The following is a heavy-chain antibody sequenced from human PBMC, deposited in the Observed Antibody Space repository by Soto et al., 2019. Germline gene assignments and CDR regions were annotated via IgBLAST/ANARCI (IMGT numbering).Heavy chain of an antibody. V-gene: IGHV4-39*01. D-gene: IGHD1-1*01. J-gene: IGHJ4*02. CDR1: GDSITNNNYY. CDR2: IHHSGGP. Sequence: QVQLQESGPGLVKPSETLSLTCTVSGDSITNNNYYWGWIRQSPGKGLEWMGSIHHSGGPYNNPSLKRRITMSAVIAKNQLSLSLTSVTAADTAVYYCARQNRQLWPNFDFWGQGTLVAVSS. CDR3: ARQNRQLWPNFDF.